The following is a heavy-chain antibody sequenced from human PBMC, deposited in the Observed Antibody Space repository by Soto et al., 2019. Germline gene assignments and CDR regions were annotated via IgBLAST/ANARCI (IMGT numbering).Heavy chain of an antibody. CDR2: IIPIFGTA. D-gene: IGHD3-22*01. Sequence: SVKVSCKASGGTFSSYAISWVRQAPGQGLEWMGGIIPIFGTANYAQKFQGRVTITADESTSTAYMELSSLRSEDTAVYYCARGTYYYDSSGYDYWGRGTQVTVSS. CDR1: GGTFSSYA. CDR3: ARGTYYYDSSGYDY. V-gene: IGHV1-69*13. J-gene: IGHJ4*02.